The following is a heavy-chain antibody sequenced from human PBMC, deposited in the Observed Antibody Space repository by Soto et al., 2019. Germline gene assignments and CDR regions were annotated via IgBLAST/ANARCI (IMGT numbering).Heavy chain of an antibody. V-gene: IGHV4-34*01. J-gene: IGHJ6*02. CDR2: INHSGST. Sequence: ASETLSLTCAVYGGSFSGYYWSWIRQPPGKGLEWIGEINHSGSTNYNPSLKSRVTISVDTSKNQFSLKLSSVTAADTAVYYCARTRNLDVWGQGTTVTVSS. CDR3: ARTRNLDV. D-gene: IGHD1-1*01. CDR1: GGSFSGYY.